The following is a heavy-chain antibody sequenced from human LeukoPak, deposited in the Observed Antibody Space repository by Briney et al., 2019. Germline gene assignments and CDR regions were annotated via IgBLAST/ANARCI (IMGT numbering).Heavy chain of an antibody. V-gene: IGHV3-30*02. CDR2: IRYDGSNK. D-gene: IGHD5-24*01. J-gene: IGHJ4*02. Sequence: GGSLRLSCAASGFTFSSYGMHWVRQAPGKGLEWVAFIRYDGSNKYYADSVKGRFTISRDNSKNTLYLQMNSLRAEDTAVYYCAKEGARVATTAFDYWGQGTLVTVSS. CDR1: GFTFSSYG. CDR3: AKEGARVATTAFDY.